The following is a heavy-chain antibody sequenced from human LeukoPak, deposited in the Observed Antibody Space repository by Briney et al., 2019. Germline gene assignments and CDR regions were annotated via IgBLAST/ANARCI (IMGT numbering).Heavy chain of an antibody. CDR3: AKVIVIAARFYFDY. D-gene: IGHD6-6*01. Sequence: GGSLRLSCAASGFTFSNYAMRWVRQASGKGLEWVSGISGSGDSTYYADSVKGRFTISRDNSKNTLYLQMNSLRAEDTAVYYCAKVIVIAARFYFDYWGQGTLVTVSS. V-gene: IGHV3-23*01. J-gene: IGHJ4*02. CDR1: GFTFSNYA. CDR2: ISGSGDST.